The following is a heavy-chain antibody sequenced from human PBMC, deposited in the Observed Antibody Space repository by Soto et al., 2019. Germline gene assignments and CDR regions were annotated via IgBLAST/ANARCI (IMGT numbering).Heavy chain of an antibody. CDR1: GFTFNNYG. J-gene: IGHJ4*02. V-gene: IGHV3-33*01. CDR3: TSAAIRGEELDY. Sequence: PGGSLRLSCAASGFTFNNYGMHWVRQAPGKGLEWVALIWHDGSNKGYADSVKGRFTISRDNSKNTLNLQMNSLRVEDTAVYYCTSAAIRGEELDYLGQEAQVTVSS. CDR2: IWHDGSNK. D-gene: IGHD1-26*01.